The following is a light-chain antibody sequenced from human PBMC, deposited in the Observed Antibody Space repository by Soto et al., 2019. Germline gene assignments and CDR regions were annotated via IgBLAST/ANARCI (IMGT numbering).Light chain of an antibody. CDR1: QSISSW. CDR2: DAS. Sequence: DIQMTQSPSTLSACVGDRVTITCRASQSISSWLAWYHQKPGKAPKLLIYDASSLQSGVPARFSGSGSGTEFTLSISSLQPDDFATYYCQQYNSYSGTFGQGTKVDIK. V-gene: IGKV1-5*01. CDR3: QQYNSYSGT. J-gene: IGKJ1*01.